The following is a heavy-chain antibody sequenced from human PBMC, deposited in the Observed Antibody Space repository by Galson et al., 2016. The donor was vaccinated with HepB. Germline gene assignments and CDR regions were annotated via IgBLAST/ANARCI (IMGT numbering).Heavy chain of an antibody. CDR1: GFIFSRYN. Sequence: SLRLSCAASGFIFSRYNINWARQGPGKGLEWVSYISSDSSSISYADSVKGRLTISRDNAKNLVYLQMNSLRDEDTAVYYCAREDYYYMDVRGKGTTVTVSS. V-gene: IGHV3-48*02. CDR2: ISSDSSSI. J-gene: IGHJ6*03. CDR3: AREDYYYMDV.